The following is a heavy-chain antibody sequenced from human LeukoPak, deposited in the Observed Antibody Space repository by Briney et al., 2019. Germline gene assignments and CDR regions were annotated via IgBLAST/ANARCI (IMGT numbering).Heavy chain of an antibody. CDR3: VRDLYRIVVVPHYFDY. D-gene: IGHD3-22*01. J-gene: IGHJ4*02. CDR1: GFTFSDYN. Sequence: PGGSLRLSCAASGFTFSDYNMRWIRQAPGKGLEWVSSISRSGSTKYYADSVKGRFTISRDNAKNSLYLQMNSLRAEDTAVYYCVRDLYRIVVVPHYFDYWGQGTLVTVSS. CDR2: ISRSGSTK. V-gene: IGHV3-11*04.